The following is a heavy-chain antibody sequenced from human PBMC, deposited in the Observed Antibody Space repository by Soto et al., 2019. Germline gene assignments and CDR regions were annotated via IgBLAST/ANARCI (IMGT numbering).Heavy chain of an antibody. CDR1: GGSFSGYY. Sequence: SETLSLTCGVYGGSFSGYYWSWIRQPPGKGLEWIGKIDHSGSTNYNPSLKSRVTISVDTSKNQFSLKLSSVTAADTAVYYCARRYCSSTSCYNWFDPWGQGTLVTVSS. J-gene: IGHJ5*02. CDR3: ARRYCSSTSCYNWFDP. D-gene: IGHD2-2*01. CDR2: IDHSGST. V-gene: IGHV4-34*01.